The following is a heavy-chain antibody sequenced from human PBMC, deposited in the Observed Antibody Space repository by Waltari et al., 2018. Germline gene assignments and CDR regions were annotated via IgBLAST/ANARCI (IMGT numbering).Heavy chain of an antibody. V-gene: IGHV1-2*06. CDR1: GYTFTGYY. D-gene: IGHD3-3*01. CDR2: INPNSGGT. CDR3: ARDYQSFWSGYPFDAFDI. Sequence: QVQLVQSGAEVKKPGASVKVSCKASGYTFTGYYMHWVRQAPGQGLEWMGRINPNSGGTNYAQKFQGRVTMTRDTSISTAYMELSRLRSDDTAVYYCARDYQSFWSGYPFDAFDIWGQGTMVTVSS. J-gene: IGHJ3*02.